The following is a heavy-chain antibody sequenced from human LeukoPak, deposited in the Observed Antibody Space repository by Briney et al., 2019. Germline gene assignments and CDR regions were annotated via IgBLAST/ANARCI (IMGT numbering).Heavy chain of an antibody. D-gene: IGHD5-24*01. CDR1: GFTFSSYS. J-gene: IGHJ3*02. V-gene: IGHV3-21*01. Sequence: GGSLRLSCAASGFTFSSYSMNWVRQAPGKGLEWVSSISSSSSHIHYADSVKGRFTISRDNAKNSLYLQMNSLRAEGTAVYYCAVEMATKLAFDIWGQGTMVTVSS. CDR3: AVEMATKLAFDI. CDR2: ISSSSSHI.